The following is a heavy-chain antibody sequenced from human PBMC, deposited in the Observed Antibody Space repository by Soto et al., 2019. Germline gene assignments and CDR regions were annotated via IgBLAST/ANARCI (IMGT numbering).Heavy chain of an antibody. D-gene: IGHD3-9*01. J-gene: IGHJ6*02. CDR3: ARHGNFDWFITTRYYGMDV. V-gene: IGHV4-39*01. Sequence: SETLSLTCTVSGGSISSSSYSWDWIRQPPGKGLEWIGSIFYSGSTYYNPSLKSRVTISVDTSKNQFSLKLSSVTAADTAVYYCARHGNFDWFITTRYYGMDVWGQGTTVTVSS. CDR2: IFYSGST. CDR1: GGSISSSSYS.